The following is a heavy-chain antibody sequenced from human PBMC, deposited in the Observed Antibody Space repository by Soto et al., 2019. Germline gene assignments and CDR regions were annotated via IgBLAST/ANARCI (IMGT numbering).Heavy chain of an antibody. CDR3: AVIGYCSGGSCYSLDY. CDR2: ISSSSSYI. J-gene: IGHJ4*02. CDR1: GFTFSSYS. Sequence: LRRSCAASGFTFSSYSMNWVRQAPGKGLEWVSSISSSSSYIYYADSVKGRFTISRDNAKSSLYLQMNSLRAEDTAVYYCAVIGYCSGGSCYSLDYWGQGTLVTVSS. D-gene: IGHD2-15*01. V-gene: IGHV3-21*01.